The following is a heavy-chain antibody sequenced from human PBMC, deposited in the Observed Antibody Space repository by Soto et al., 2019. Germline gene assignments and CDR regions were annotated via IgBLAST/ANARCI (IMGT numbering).Heavy chain of an antibody. V-gene: IGHV3-23*01. CDR3: ASQTGTTFFFARRPFRNWFDP. CDR1: GFTFSSYA. Sequence: GGSLRLSCAASGFTFSSYAMSWVRQAPGKGLEWVSAISGSGGSTYYADSVKGRFTISRDNSKNTLYLQMSSLRSEDTAVYYCASQTGTTFFFARRPFRNWFDPWGQGTLVTVSS. D-gene: IGHD1-1*01. J-gene: IGHJ5*02. CDR2: ISGSGGST.